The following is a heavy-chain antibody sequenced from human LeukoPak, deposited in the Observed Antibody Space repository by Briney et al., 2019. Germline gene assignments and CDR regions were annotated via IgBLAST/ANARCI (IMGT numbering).Heavy chain of an antibody. Sequence: GGSLRLSCVASGFTFSKYWTHWVRRAPGKGLVWVARINEDGRRTYCADSVKGRFTISRDNAKNTLYLQMNSLRAEDTAVYYCLSTMTTGWAFDVWGQGTVVTVSS. J-gene: IGHJ3*01. CDR3: LSTMTTGWAFDV. D-gene: IGHD4-17*01. V-gene: IGHV3-74*01. CDR1: GFTFSKYW. CDR2: INEDGRRT.